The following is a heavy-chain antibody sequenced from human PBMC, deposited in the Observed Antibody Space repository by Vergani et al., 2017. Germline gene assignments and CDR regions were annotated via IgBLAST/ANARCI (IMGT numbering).Heavy chain of an antibody. CDR3: ARDSRLGMVVAATVFDY. CDR2: IKQDGSEK. Sequence: VQLVESGGGLVQPGGSLRLSCATSGFTFSTYWMSWVRQAPGKGLEWVANIKQDGSEKYYVDSVKGRFTISRDNAKNSLYLQMNSLRAEDTAVYYCARDSRLGMVVAATVFDYWGQGTLVTVSS. CDR1: GFTFSTYW. V-gene: IGHV3-7*01. D-gene: IGHD2-15*01. J-gene: IGHJ4*02.